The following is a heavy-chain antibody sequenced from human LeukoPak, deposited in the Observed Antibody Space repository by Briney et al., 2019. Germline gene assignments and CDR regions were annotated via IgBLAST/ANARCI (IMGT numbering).Heavy chain of an antibody. J-gene: IGHJ4*02. Sequence: ASVKVSCKASGYTFTGYYMHWVRQAPGQGLEWMGWINPNSGGTNYAQKFQGRVTMTRDTSISTAYMELSRLRSDDTAVYYCARDPNRNHHLFDYWGQGTLVTVSS. V-gene: IGHV1-2*02. CDR1: GYTFTGYY. CDR2: INPNSGGT. CDR3: ARDPNRNHHLFDY. D-gene: IGHD1-14*01.